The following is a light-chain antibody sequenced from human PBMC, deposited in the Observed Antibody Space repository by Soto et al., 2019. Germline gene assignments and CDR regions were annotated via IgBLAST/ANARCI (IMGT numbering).Light chain of an antibody. Sequence: EIGMTQSPATLSVTPGETASLSCRASQSAGNFLAWYQQKPGQAPRLLIYYISTRATGIPARFSGSGSGTEFTLTINSLQSEDSAVYYCQQHNQWPITFGQGTRLENK. V-gene: IGKV3D-15*01. CDR1: QSAGNF. CDR2: YIS. J-gene: IGKJ5*01. CDR3: QQHNQWPIT.